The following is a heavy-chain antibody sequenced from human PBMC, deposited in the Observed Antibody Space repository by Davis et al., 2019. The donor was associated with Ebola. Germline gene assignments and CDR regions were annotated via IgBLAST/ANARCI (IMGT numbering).Heavy chain of an antibody. CDR3: AGGHNYAHEY. CDR1: RYSFTDHN. CDR2: VILKSGAT. J-gene: IGHJ4*02. Sequence: ASVKVSCKASRYSFTDHNTHWMRHVPGQGLEWLGRVILKSGATNYAQKFQGRVTMTRDTPISTVYMELRSLRYDDTADYYCAGGHNYAHEYWGQGTLVTVSS. D-gene: IGHD4-11*01. V-gene: IGHV1-2*06.